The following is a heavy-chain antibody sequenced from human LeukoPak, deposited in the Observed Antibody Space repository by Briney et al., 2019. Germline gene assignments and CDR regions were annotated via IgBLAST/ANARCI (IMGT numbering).Heavy chain of an antibody. V-gene: IGHV3-48*01. D-gene: IGHD2-21*01. J-gene: IGHJ4*02. CDR2: ITTTSSTI. CDR3: ARTIAGSPGLSYLDQ. CDR1: GFTFSNYA. Sequence: PGGSLRLSCAASGFTSSGFTFSNYAMNWVRQAPGKGLEWVSYITTTSSTIHYADSVKGRFTISRDNAKNSLYLQMHSLRAEDTAVYYCARTIAGSPGLSYLDQWGQGTLVTVSS.